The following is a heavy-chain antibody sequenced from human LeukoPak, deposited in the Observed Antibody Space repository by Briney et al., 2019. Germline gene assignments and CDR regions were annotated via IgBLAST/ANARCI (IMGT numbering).Heavy chain of an antibody. J-gene: IGHJ4*02. CDR3: ASLPLWFGETKDY. CDR2: IYHSGST. CDR1: GYSISSGYY. V-gene: IGHV4-38-2*02. Sequence: SETLSLTCTVSGYSISSGYYWGWIRQPPGKGLEWIGSIYHSGSTYYNPSLKSRVTISVDTSKNQFSLKLSSVTAADTAVYYCASLPLWFGETKDYWGQGTLVTVSS. D-gene: IGHD3-10*01.